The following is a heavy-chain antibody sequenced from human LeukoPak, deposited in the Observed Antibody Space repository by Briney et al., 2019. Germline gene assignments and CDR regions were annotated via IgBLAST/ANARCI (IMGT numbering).Heavy chain of an antibody. D-gene: IGHD2-21*02. V-gene: IGHV3-43*02. CDR3: ALTAIPDYYYMDV. CDR2: ISGVGGST. Sequence: GGSLRLSCAASGFTFDDYAMHWVRQAPGEGLEWVSLISGVGGSTYYADSVKGRFTISRDNSKNSLYLQMNSLRTEDTALYYCALTAIPDYYYMDVWGKGTTVTVSS. CDR1: GFTFDDYA. J-gene: IGHJ6*03.